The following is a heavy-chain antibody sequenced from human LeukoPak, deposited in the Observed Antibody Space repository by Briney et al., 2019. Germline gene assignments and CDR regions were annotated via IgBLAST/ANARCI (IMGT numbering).Heavy chain of an antibody. CDR1: GFTVSSNY. J-gene: IGHJ4*02. Sequence: GGSLRLSCAASGFTVSSNYMSWVRQAPGKGLEWVSVIYSGGSTYYADSVKGRFTISRDNSKNTLYPQMNSLRAEDTAVYYCARILAYCGGDCYFYFDYWGQGTLVTVSS. D-gene: IGHD2-21*02. V-gene: IGHV3-66*01. CDR3: ARILAYCGGDCYFYFDY. CDR2: IYSGGST.